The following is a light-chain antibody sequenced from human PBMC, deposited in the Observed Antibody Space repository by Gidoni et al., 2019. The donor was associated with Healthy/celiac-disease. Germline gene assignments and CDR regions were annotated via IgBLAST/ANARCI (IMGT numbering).Light chain of an antibody. V-gene: IGKV3-11*01. CDR3: QQRSNCPPLT. CDR2: DAS. J-gene: IGKJ4*01. Sequence: EIVLTQSPATLSLSPGERATLSCRASQSVSSYLAWSHQKTGQAPRLLIYDASTRATGLPARFSGSGSGTDFSLTISSLEPADFAVYYCQQRSNCPPLTFGGGTKVEIK. CDR1: QSVSSY.